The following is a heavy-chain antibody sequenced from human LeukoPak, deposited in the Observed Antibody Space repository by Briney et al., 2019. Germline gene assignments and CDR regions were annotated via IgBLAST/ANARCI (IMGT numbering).Heavy chain of an antibody. V-gene: IGHV1-18*01. CDR2: IIAYNGNT. CDR1: GYTFTIYG. Sequence: ASVKVSCKASGYTFTIYGISCVRQAPGQGLEWMGWIIAYNGNTNYAQKLQGRVTMTTDTSTSTAYMELRSLRSDDTAVYYCARDLIYDTSRGDYWGQGTLVTVSS. J-gene: IGHJ4*02. CDR3: ARDLIYDTSRGDY. D-gene: IGHD5/OR15-5a*01.